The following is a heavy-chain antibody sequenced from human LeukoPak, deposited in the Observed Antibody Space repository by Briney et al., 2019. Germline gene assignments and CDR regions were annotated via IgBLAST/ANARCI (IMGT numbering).Heavy chain of an antibody. J-gene: IGHJ5*02. D-gene: IGHD6-13*01. Sequence: SGTLSLTCAVSGGSISNSNWWSWVRQPPGKGLEWIGEIYHSGSTNYNPSLKSRVTISVDKSKNQFSLKLSSVAAADTAVYYCARVNSSSWYLGNWFDPWGQGTLVTVSS. CDR3: ARVNSSSWYLGNWFDP. CDR2: IYHSGST. CDR1: GGSISNSNW. V-gene: IGHV4-4*02.